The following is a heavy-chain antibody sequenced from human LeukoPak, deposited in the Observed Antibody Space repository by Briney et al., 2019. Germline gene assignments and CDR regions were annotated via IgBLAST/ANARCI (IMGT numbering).Heavy chain of an antibody. CDR3: ARYGFSTVWQGGWHAFDI. Sequence: ASVTVSCTASGYTFTSYYMHWVRQAPGQGLEWMGIINPTTGDTTYAQKFQGRLTMTRDMSTSTVYMELSSLTSEDTAAFYCARYGFSTVWQGGWHAFDIWGQGTVVTVSS. CDR1: GYTFTSYY. D-gene: IGHD6-13*01. CDR2: INPTTGDT. J-gene: IGHJ3*02. V-gene: IGHV1-46*01.